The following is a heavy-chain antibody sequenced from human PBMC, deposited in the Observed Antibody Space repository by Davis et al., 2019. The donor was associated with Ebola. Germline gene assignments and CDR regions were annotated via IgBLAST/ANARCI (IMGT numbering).Heavy chain of an antibody. J-gene: IGHJ5*02. CDR3: ARSFYDFWNGYYNGWFDT. V-gene: IGHV4-34*01. CDR2: INNRARNTGRT. CDR1: GGSFRPYL. D-gene: IGHD3-3*01. Sequence: SETLSLTCAVYGGSFRPYLWSWIRQTPEKGLEWIGEINNRARNTGRTNYNPSLKSRATISMDTSKNQFSLRLTSVTAADTAIYYCARSFYDFWNGYYNGWFDTWGQGMQVTVSS.